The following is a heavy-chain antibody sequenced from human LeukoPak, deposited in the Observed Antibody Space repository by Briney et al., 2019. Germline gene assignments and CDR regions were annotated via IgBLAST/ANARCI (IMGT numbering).Heavy chain of an antibody. D-gene: IGHD3-22*01. CDR3: ARSTTDYYDSSGYGSWFDP. CDR1: GFTFSSYG. CDR2: IWYDGSNK. J-gene: IGHJ5*02. Sequence: GGSLRLSCAASGFTFSSYGMHWVRQAPGKGLEWVAVIWYDGSNKYYADSVKGRFTISRDNSKNTLYLQMNSLRAEDTAVYYCARSTTDYYDSSGYGSWFDPWGQGTLVTVSS. V-gene: IGHV3-33*01.